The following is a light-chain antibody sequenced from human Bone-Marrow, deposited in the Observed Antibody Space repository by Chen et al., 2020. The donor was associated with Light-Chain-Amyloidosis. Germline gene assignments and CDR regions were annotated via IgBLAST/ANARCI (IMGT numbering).Light chain of an antibody. Sequence: EIVLTQSPGTLSSSPGEGANLSCRASQTISSNYLTCYQQKFGQAPRLLIYGSSSRATGIPDRFTGSGSGTDFTLTINRLEPEDFAMYYCQQYGTSPLTFGGGTKVEIK. CDR3: QQYGTSPLT. J-gene: IGKJ4*01. CDR1: QTISSNY. CDR2: GSS. V-gene: IGKV3-20*01.